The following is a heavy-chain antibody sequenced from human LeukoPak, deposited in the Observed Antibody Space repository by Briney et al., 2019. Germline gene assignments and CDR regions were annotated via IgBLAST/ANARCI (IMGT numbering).Heavy chain of an antibody. CDR1: GFAFSTYY. CDR2: ISYDGSNT. CDR3: ARDWGSGYYYVGDY. D-gene: IGHD3-22*01. Sequence: GGSLRLSCAASGFAFSTYYIHWVRQPPGKGLEWVAVISYDGSNTFYPGSVEGRFTISRDNSRNALYLQMNSLRAEDTAVYYCARDWGSGYYYVGDYWGQGTLVTVSS. J-gene: IGHJ4*02. V-gene: IGHV3-30*03.